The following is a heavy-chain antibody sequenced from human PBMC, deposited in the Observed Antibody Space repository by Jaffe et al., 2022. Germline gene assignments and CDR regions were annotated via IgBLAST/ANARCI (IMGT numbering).Heavy chain of an antibody. CDR2: MNPNSGNT. CDR3: ARGLRQQLARPLYYFDY. Sequence: QVQLVQSGAEVKKPGASVKVSCKASGYTFTSYDINWVRQATGQGLEWMGWMNPNSGNTGYAQKFQGRVTMTRNTSISTAYMELSSLRSEDTAVYYCARGLRQQLARPLYYFDYWGQGTLVTVSS. CDR1: GYTFTSYD. J-gene: IGHJ4*02. V-gene: IGHV1-8*01. D-gene: IGHD6-13*01.